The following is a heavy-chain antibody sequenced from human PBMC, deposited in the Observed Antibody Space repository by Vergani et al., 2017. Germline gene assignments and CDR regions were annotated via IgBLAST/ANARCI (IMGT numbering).Heavy chain of an antibody. CDR1: GGSFSGYY. J-gene: IGHJ4*02. V-gene: IGHV4-34*01. CDR3: ARGRGYSSSSVXIDY. CDR2: INHNGST. D-gene: IGHD6-6*01. Sequence: QVQLQQWGAGLLKPSETLSLTCAVYGGSFSGYYWSWIRQPPGKGLEWIGEINHNGSTNYNPSLKSRVTISVDTSKNQFYRQLSSVTAADTAMYYCARGRGYSSSSVXIDYWGQGTLVTVSS.